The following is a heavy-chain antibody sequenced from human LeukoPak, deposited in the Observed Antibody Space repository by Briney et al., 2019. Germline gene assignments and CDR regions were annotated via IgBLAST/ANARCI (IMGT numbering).Heavy chain of an antibody. CDR3: ARGVGYYDSSAPKGAEYFQH. V-gene: IGHV1-69*04. J-gene: IGHJ1*01. D-gene: IGHD3-22*01. CDR2: IIPILGIA. CDR1: GGTFSSYA. Sequence: SVKVSCKASGGTFSSYAISWVRQAPGQGLEWMGRIIPILGIANYAQKFQGRVTITADKSTSTAYMELRSLRSDDTAVYYCARGVGYYDSSAPKGAEYFQHWGQGTLVTVSS.